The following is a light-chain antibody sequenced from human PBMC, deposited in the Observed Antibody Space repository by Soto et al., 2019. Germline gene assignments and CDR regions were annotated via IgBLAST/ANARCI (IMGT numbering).Light chain of an antibody. J-gene: IGLJ1*01. CDR1: SSNIGADYD. CDR3: QSYDSSLSGYV. CDR2: RNS. Sequence: QPVLTQPPSVSGAPGQRVTISCTGSSSNIGADYDVHWYQQLPGTAPKLLIYRNSNRPSGVPDRFSGSKSGTSASLAITGLQAEDEADYYCQSYDSSLSGYVFGTGTKVTVL. V-gene: IGLV1-40*01.